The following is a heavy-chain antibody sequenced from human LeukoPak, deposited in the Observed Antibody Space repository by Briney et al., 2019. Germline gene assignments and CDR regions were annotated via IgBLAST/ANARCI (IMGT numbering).Heavy chain of an antibody. CDR2: ISGSGGST. D-gene: IGHD3-22*01. CDR3: AKVDYYYDSKLLDY. V-gene: IGHV3-23*01. J-gene: IGHJ4*02. CDR1: GFTVSSNY. Sequence: GGSLRLSCAASGFTVSSNYMSWVRQAPGKGLEWVSAISGSGGSTYYADSVKGRFTISRDNSKNTLYLQMNSLRAEDTAVYYCAKVDYYYDSKLLDYWGQGTLVTVSS.